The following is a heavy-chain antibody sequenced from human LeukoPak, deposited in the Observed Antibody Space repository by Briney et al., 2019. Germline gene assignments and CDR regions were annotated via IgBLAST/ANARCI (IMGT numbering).Heavy chain of an antibody. Sequence: SQTLSLTCTVSGGSISSGGYYWSWIRQPPGKGLEWLGYIYYSGSTYYNPSLKSRVTISVDTSKNQFSLKLSSVTAADTAVYYCARERGDHYFDYWGQVTLVTVSS. J-gene: IGHJ4*02. D-gene: IGHD3-16*01. CDR1: GGSISSGGYY. CDR2: IYYSGST. CDR3: ARERGDHYFDY. V-gene: IGHV4-31*03.